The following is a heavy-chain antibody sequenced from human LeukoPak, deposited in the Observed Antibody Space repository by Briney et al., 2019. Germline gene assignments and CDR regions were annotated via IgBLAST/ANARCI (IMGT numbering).Heavy chain of an antibody. D-gene: IGHD3-10*01. Sequence: SETLSLTCTVSGGSISSYYWSWIRQPAGKGLEWIGRIDTSESIIYNPSLKSRVTISVDTSKNQLSLKVSSVTAADTAVYYCAGVKSSTRGPYYHYYMDVWGKGTTVIVSS. J-gene: IGHJ6*03. V-gene: IGHV4-4*07. CDR3: AGVKSSTRGPYYHYYMDV. CDR1: GGSISSYY. CDR2: IDTSESI.